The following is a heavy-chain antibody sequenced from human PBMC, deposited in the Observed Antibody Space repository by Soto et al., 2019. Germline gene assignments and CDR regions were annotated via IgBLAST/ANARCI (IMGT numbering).Heavy chain of an antibody. CDR3: ERDAAIGMNDY. CDR1: GYTFTSYG. V-gene: IGHV1-18*01. D-gene: IGHD1-20*01. J-gene: IGHJ4*02. CDR2: ISAYNGNT. Sequence: GASVKVSCKASGYTFTSYGISWVRQAPGQGLEWMGWISAYNGNTKYAQKLQGRVTMTTDTSTSTAYMELRSLRSDDTAVYYCERDAAIGMNDYWGQGTLVTVSS.